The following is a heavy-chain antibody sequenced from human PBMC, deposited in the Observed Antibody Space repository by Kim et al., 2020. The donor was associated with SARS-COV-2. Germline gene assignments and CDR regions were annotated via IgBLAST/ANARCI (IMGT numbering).Heavy chain of an antibody. Sequence: YAQKFQGRVTSTADKSTSTAYMELSSLRSEDTAVYYCARDLHAAEGAFDIWGQGTMVTVSS. J-gene: IGHJ3*02. CDR3: ARDLHAAEGAFDI. D-gene: IGHD2-15*01. V-gene: IGHV1-69*04.